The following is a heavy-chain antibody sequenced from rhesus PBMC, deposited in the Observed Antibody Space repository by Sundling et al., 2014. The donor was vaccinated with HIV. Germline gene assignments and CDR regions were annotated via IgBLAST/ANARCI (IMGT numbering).Heavy chain of an antibody. Sequence: EVQLVETGGGLVQPGGSLKLSCAASGFTFSSYGMSWVRQAPGKGLEWVSAINSGGDTTYHADSVKGRFTISRDNSKNTLSLQMKSLRAEDTAVYYCAKVIPDVWGPGVLVTVSS. J-gene: IGHJ5-1*01. CDR1: GFTFSSYG. V-gene: IGHV3-103*01. CDR3: AKVIPDV. CDR2: INSGGDTT.